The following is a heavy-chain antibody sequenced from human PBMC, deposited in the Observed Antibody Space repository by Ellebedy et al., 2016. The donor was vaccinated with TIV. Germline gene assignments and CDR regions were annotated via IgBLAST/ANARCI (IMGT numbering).Heavy chain of an antibody. CDR3: TKHKPSVSMDV. CDR2: ISADGTRT. CDR1: GFTFSTNA. J-gene: IGHJ6*02. Sequence: GESLKISCAASGFTFSTNAMGWVRQSPERGLEWISAISADGTRTYYADSVKGRFIISRENSKNTLYLQMNSLRAEDTAVYYSTKHKPSVSMDVWGQGTTVTVSS. V-gene: IGHV3-23*01.